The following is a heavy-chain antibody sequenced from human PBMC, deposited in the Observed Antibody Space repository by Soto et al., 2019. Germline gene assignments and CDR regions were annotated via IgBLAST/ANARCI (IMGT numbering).Heavy chain of an antibody. CDR2: INHSGST. J-gene: IGHJ5*02. Sequence: PSETLSFTCAVYGGSFSGYYWSWIRQPPGKGLEWIGEINHSGSTNYNPSLKSRVTISVDTSKNQFSLKLSSVTAADTAVYYCARDVYCSSTSCSYNWFDPWGQGTLVTVSS. CDR3: ARDVYCSSTSCSYNWFDP. CDR1: GGSFSGYY. V-gene: IGHV4-34*01. D-gene: IGHD2-2*01.